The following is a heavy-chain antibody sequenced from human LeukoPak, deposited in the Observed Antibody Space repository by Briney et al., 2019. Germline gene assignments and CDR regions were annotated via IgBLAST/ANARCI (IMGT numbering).Heavy chain of an antibody. CDR2: IISGSGNI. Sequence: QPGGSVRLSCAASGYTFSSYRMNWVRQAPGKGLEWLSYIISGSGNIYYADSVKGRFTISRDNAKNSLYLQMDSLRDEDTAVYSCARHTHYAFDYWGEGALHSVSS. CDR1: GYTFSSYR. V-gene: IGHV3-48*02. D-gene: IGHD3-16*01. CDR3: ARHTHYAFDY. J-gene: IGHJ4*02.